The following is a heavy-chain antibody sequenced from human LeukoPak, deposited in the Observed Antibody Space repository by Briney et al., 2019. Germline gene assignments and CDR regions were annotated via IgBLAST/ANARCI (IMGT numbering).Heavy chain of an antibody. J-gene: IGHJ4*02. CDR2: ISGSSSYI. D-gene: IGHD2/OR15-2a*01. CDR1: GFTFSSYS. CDR3: AREGPRGNSQFDY. Sequence: PGGSLRLSCAASGFTFSSYSMNWVRQAPGKGLEWVSSISGSSSYIYYADSVKGRLTISRDNSKNTLYLQMNSLRAEDTAIYYCAREGPRGNSQFDYWGQGTLVTVSS. V-gene: IGHV3-21*01.